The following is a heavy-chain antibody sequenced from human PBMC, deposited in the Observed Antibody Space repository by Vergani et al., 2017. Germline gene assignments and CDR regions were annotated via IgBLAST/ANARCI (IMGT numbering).Heavy chain of an antibody. CDR3: ARDNKQLRPRAFDL. D-gene: IGHD4-23*01. CDR2: IYVSGIT. V-gene: IGHV4-61*02. Sequence: QVQLQESGPGLVKPSQTLSLTCTVSGASINNDFYYWHWIRQPAGKGLEWIGRIYVSGITDYNSSLQSRVSMSVDTSKNQLSLTLTSVTAADTAVYYCARDNKQLRPRAFDLWGQGIMVIVS. CDR1: GASINNDFYY. J-gene: IGHJ3*01.